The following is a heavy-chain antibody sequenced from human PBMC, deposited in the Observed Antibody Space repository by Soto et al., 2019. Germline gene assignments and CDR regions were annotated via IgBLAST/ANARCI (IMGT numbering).Heavy chain of an antibody. CDR2: IIPILGIA. V-gene: IGHV1-69*04. CDR1: GGTFSSYT. CDR3: ARDCSGCSCYSRAPFDY. Sequence: SLKVSCKASGGTFSSYTISWVRQAPGQGLEWMGRIIPILGIANYAQKFQGRVTITADKSTSPAYMELSSLRSEDTAVYYCARDCSGCSCYSRAPFDYWGRGTLVTVSS. J-gene: IGHJ4*01. D-gene: IGHD2-15*01.